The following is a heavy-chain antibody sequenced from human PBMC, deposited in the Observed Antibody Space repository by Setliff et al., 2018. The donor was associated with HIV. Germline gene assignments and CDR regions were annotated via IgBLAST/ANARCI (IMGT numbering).Heavy chain of an antibody. V-gene: IGHV4-34*01. CDR3: ARYDYGDFDY. D-gene: IGHD4-17*01. CDR1: GGSFSGYY. Sequence: ASETLSLTCAVYGGSFSGYYWSWIRQPPGKGLEWIGSVYYSGSTYYNPSLKSRLTISVDTSTNKFSLNLSSVTAADTAVYYCARYDYGDFDYWGQGTPVTVSS. CDR2: VYYSGST. J-gene: IGHJ4*02.